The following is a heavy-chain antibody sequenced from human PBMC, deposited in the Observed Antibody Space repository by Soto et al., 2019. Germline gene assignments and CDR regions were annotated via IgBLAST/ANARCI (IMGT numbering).Heavy chain of an antibody. CDR3: ARGQLLFAY. J-gene: IGHJ4*02. CDR2: ISHTGYT. Sequence: SETLSLTCSVSDASVSKYYWSWIRQPPGKGLEWIGYISHTGYTSYNPSLESRLTISMDKSKNQLSLNLNSVTTADTAVYYCARGQLLFAYWGQGTPVTVSS. CDR1: DASVSKYY. V-gene: IGHV4-59*02. D-gene: IGHD3-10*02.